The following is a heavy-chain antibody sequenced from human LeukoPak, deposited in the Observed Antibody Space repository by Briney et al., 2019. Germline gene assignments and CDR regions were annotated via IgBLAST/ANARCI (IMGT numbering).Heavy chain of an antibody. V-gene: IGHV3-48*01. CDR1: GFTFSSYS. CDR3: ARRGQGFGELWPTADFDY. J-gene: IGHJ4*02. Sequence: GGPLRLSCAASGFTFSSYSMNWVRQAPGKGLEWVSYISSSSSTIYYADSVKGRFTISRDNAKNSLYLQMNSLRAEDTAVYYCARRGQGFGELWPTADFDYWGQGTLVTVSS. D-gene: IGHD3-10*01. CDR2: ISSSSSTI.